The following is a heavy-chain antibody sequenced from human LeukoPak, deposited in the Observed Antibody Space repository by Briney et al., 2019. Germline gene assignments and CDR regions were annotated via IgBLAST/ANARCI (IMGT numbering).Heavy chain of an antibody. Sequence: GRSLRLSCAASGFTFSSYGMHWVRQAPGKGLEWVAVIWYDGSNKYYADSVKGRFTISRDNSKNTLYLQMNSLRAEDTAVYYCARSGGPGGTPLSNWFDLWGQGTLVTVSS. J-gene: IGHJ5*02. CDR3: ARSGGPGGTPLSNWFDL. CDR1: GFTFSSYG. V-gene: IGHV3-33*01. D-gene: IGHD1-1*01. CDR2: IWYDGSNK.